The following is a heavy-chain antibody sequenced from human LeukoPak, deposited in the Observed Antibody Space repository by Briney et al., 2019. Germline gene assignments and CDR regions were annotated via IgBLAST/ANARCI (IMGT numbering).Heavy chain of an antibody. D-gene: IGHD3-22*01. CDR1: GYTFTSYD. CDR2: MNPNSGNT. V-gene: IGHV1-8*01. Sequence: GASVKVSCKASGYTFTSYDINWVRRATGQGLEWMGWMNPNSGNTGYAQKFQGRVTMTRNTSISTAYMELSSLRSEDTAVYYCARGHEYYYDSSGYYYYHWFDPWGQGTLVTVSS. CDR3: ARGHEYYYDSSGYYYYHWFDP. J-gene: IGHJ5*02.